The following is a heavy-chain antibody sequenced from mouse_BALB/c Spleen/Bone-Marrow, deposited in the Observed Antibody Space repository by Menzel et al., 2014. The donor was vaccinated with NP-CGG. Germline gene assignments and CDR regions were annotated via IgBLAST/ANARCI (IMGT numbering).Heavy chain of an antibody. D-gene: IGHD2-3*01. J-gene: IGHJ2*01. Sequence: EVQLQQSGPELVKPGASVKMSCKASGYTFSSYVMHWVKQKPGQGLEWIGGINPYNDGTKYNEKFKGKATLTSDKSSSTADMELSSLTSEDSAVYYCARRRDDGYYRWDYWGQGTTLTVSS. CDR3: ARRRDDGYYRWDY. CDR2: INPYNDGT. CDR1: GYTFSSYV. V-gene: IGHV1-14*01.